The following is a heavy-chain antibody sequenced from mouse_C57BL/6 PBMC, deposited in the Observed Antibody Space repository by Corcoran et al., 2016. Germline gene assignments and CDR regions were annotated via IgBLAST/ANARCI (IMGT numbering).Heavy chain of an antibody. CDR1: GFNIKNTY. CDR2: IDPANGNT. J-gene: IGHJ3*01. V-gene: IGHV14-3*01. Sequence: EVQLQQSVAELVRPGASVKLSCTASGFNIKNTYMHWVNQRPEQGLEWIGRIDPANGNTTFAPKFQGTATITADTSSNTAYLQISSLTSEDTAIYYCASADSNFHWAWFAYWGQGTLVTVSA. D-gene: IGHD2-5*01. CDR3: ASADSNFHWAWFAY.